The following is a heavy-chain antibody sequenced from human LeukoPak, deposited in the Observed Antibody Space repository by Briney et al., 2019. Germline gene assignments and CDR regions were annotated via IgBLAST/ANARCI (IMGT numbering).Heavy chain of an antibody. CDR1: GYTFTGYY. J-gene: IGHJ4*02. CDR3: ASVVITGGY. Sequence: ASVNVSCKASGYTFTGYYMHWVRQAPGQGLEWMGLINPNSGDTNYAQNFQGRVTMTRDTSISTAYMELSRLRSDDTAVYYCASVVITGGYWGQGTLVTVAS. V-gene: IGHV1-2*02. CDR2: INPNSGDT. D-gene: IGHD3-16*01.